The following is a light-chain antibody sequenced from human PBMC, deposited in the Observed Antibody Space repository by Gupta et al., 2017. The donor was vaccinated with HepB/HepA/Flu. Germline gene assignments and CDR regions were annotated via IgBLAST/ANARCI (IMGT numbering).Light chain of an antibody. CDR1: QSISNY. J-gene: IGKJ5*01. Sequence: ETVLTQSPATLSLSPGDRATLYCRASQSISNYLAWYQQKPGQAPRLLIYEASNRATGAAARFSGSGSGTDFTLTISSLEPEDFAIYYCQQRSNWPITCGQGTPVDIK. V-gene: IGKV3-11*01. CDR2: EAS. CDR3: QQRSNWPIT.